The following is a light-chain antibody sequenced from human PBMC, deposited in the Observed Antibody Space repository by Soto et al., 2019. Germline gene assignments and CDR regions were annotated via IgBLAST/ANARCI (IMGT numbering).Light chain of an antibody. CDR3: QHYGASPYT. Sequence: EIVLTQSPGTLSLSPGERATLSCRASQTVSNSYLARYQHKPGQAPRLLIYGASTRATGIPDRFSGSESGTDFTLTISRLEPEDFAVFYCQHYGASPYTFGQGTKLEIK. V-gene: IGKV3-20*01. J-gene: IGKJ2*01. CDR1: QTVSNSY. CDR2: GAS.